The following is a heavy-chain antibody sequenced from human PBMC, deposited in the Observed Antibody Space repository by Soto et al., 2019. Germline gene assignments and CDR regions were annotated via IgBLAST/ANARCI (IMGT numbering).Heavy chain of an antibody. CDR1: GLMFSSFG. CDR2: ISYDGTYQ. J-gene: IGHJ3*01. D-gene: IGHD4-4*01. Sequence: PGGTLRLSCAASGLMFSSFGIHGVRQAQGKGLEWVAVISYDGTYQYYDDSVKGRFTISRDNFGNTVALQMNSLRPEDTAVYYCAKQHSDLVIGAFDVWGPGAVVTVSS. CDR3: AKQHSDLVIGAFDV. V-gene: IGHV3-30*18.